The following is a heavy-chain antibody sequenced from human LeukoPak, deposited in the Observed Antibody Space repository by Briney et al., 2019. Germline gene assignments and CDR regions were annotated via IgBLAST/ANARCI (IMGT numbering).Heavy chain of an antibody. Sequence: GGSLRLSCAASGFTFSSYAMSWVRQAPGKGLEWVSAISGSGGNTYYADSVKGRFTISRDNSENTLYLQMNSLRAEDTAVYYCAKDPILTGYYSTFDYWSQGTLVTVSS. V-gene: IGHV3-23*01. CDR2: ISGSGGNT. CDR1: GFTFSSYA. D-gene: IGHD3-9*01. CDR3: AKDPILTGYYSTFDY. J-gene: IGHJ4*02.